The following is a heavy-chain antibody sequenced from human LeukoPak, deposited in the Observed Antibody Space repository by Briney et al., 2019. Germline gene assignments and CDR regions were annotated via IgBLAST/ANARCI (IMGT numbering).Heavy chain of an antibody. J-gene: IGHJ4*02. V-gene: IGHV4-34*01. CDR1: GGSFSGYY. CDR3: ARGATIFGVVISVYFDY. CDR2: INHSGST. Sequence: SETPSLTCAVYGGSFSGYYWSWIRQPPGKGLEWIGEINHSGSTNYNPSLKSRVTISVDTSKNQFSLKLSSVTAADTAVYYCARGATIFGVVISVYFDYWGQGTLVTVSS. D-gene: IGHD3-3*01.